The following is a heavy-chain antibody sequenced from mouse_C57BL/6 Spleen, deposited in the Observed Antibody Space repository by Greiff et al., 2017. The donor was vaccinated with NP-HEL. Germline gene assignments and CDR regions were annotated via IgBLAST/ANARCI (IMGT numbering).Heavy chain of an antibody. D-gene: IGHD1-1*01. CDR2: IDPENGDT. V-gene: IGHV14-4*01. CDR3: TTPGSSYYFDY. J-gene: IGHJ2*01. Sequence: EVQGVESGAELVRPGASVKLSCTASGFNIKDDYMHWVKQRPEQGLEWIGWIDPENGDTEYASKFQGKATITADTSSNTAYLQLSSLTSEDTAVYYCTTPGSSYYFDYWGQGTTLTVSS. CDR1: GFNIKDDY.